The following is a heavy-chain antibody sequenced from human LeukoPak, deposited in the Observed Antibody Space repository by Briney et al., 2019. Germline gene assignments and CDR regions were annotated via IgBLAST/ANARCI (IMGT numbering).Heavy chain of an antibody. D-gene: IGHD4/OR15-4a*01. CDR2: IYYSGST. J-gene: IGHJ4*02. V-gene: IGHV4-39*07. CDR1: GGSISSSSYY. CDR3: ARGSSMVS. Sequence: SETLSLTCTVSGGSISSSSYYWGWIRQPPGKGLEWIGSIYYSGSTYYNPSLKSRVTISVDTSKNQFSLKLSSVTAADTAVYYCARGSSMVSWGQGTLVTVSS.